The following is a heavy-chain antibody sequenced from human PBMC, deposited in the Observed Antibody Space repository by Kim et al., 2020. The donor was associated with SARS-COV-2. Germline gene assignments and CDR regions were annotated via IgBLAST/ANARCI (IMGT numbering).Heavy chain of an antibody. V-gene: IGHV4-61*01. CDR2: IYYSGST. Sequence: SETLSLTCTVSGGSVSSGSYYWSWIRQPPGKGLEWIGYIYYSGSTNYNPSLKSRVTISVDTSKNQFSLKLSSVTAADTAVYYCARDGVSYDFWSGLYRYGMDVWGQGTTVTVSS. J-gene: IGHJ6*02. CDR1: GGSVSSGSYY. CDR3: ARDGVSYDFWSGLYRYGMDV. D-gene: IGHD3-3*01.